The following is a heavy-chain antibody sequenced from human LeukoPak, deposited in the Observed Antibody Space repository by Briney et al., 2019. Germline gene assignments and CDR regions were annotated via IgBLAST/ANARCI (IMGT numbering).Heavy chain of an antibody. CDR1: GGSIIHYY. CDR3: ARGSMRYDGSGFYYYYYGMDI. J-gene: IGHJ6*02. Sequence: SETLSLTCTVSGGSIIHYYWSWIRQPPGKGLEWIGYIYYNGSTKYNPSLKSRVTISVDTSKNQFSLKLISVTAADTAVYYCARGSMRYDGSGFYYYYYGMDIWGQGTTVTVSS. V-gene: IGHV4-59*08. CDR2: IYYNGST. D-gene: IGHD3-22*01.